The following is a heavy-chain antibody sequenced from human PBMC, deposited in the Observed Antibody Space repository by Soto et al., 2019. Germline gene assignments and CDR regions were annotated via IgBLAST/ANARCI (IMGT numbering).Heavy chain of an antibody. CDR1: VFTFDKYH. D-gene: IGHD3-9*01. CDR2: ISWSGGDK. Sequence: EVQLVESGGDGVQSGRSLSLACGVSVFTFDKYHMHWVRPFTGEGLEWVSGISWSGGDKAYAASVKGRCSISRDNATKSLYLHIDSLRLEDTAVYYCVKDSYYDILTGFSYFDYWGRGTPVTVSS. J-gene: IGHJ4*02. CDR3: VKDSYYDILTGFSYFDY. V-gene: IGHV3-9*01.